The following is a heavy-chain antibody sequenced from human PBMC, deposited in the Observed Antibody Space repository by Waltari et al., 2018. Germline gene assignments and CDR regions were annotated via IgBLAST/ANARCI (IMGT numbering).Heavy chain of an antibody. Sequence: EVQLVESGGGLAQPGGSLRLPRADSGFTFSSYWMYWVRQAPGTGLMWVSQINSDGSRPNYADSVRGRFTISRDNAKDTLYLQMNSLRVEDTGVYYCARARWLDYWGQGTLVTVSS. CDR3: ARARWLDY. V-gene: IGHV3-74*01. J-gene: IGHJ4*02. CDR1: GFTFSSYW. D-gene: IGHD2-15*01. CDR2: INSDGSRP.